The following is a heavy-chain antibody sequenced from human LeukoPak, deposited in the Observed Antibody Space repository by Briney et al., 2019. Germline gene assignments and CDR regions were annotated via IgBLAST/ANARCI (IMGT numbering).Heavy chain of an antibody. D-gene: IGHD6-6*01. CDR3: ARDTSSSSIYYYMDV. J-gene: IGHJ6*03. V-gene: IGHV4-39*07. CDR2: IYYSGST. CDR1: GGSISSSSYY. Sequence: SETLSLTCTVSGGSISSSSYYWGWIRQPPGKGLEWIGSIYYSGSTNYNPSLKSRVTMSVDTSKNQFSLKLSSVTAADTAVYYCARDTSSSSIYYYMDVWGKGTTVTVSS.